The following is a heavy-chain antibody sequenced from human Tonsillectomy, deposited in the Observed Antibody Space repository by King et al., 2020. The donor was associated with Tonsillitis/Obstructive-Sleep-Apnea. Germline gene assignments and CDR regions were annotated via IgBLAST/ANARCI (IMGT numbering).Heavy chain of an antibody. J-gene: IGHJ6*03. CDR2: ISWNSGSI. V-gene: IGHV3-9*01. Sequence: QLVQSGGGLVQPGRSLRLSCAASGFTFDDYAMHWVRQAPGKGLGWVSGISWNSGSIGYADSVKGRFTISRDNAKNSMYLQMNSRRAEDTALYYCAKDDRNYYYYYTDVWGKGATFTVSS. CDR3: AKDDRNYYYYYTDV. CDR1: GFTFDDYA.